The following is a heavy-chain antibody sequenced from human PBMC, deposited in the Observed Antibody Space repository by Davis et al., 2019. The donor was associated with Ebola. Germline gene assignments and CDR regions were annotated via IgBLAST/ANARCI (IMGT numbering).Heavy chain of an antibody. J-gene: IGHJ5*02. CDR2: IYYSGST. Sequence: GSLRLSCTVSGGSVSSGSYYWSWIRQPPEKGLEWVGYIYYSGSTNCNPSLKSRVTISVDTSKNQFSLKLSSVTAADTAVYYCARLYYDFWFDPWGQGTLVTVSS. V-gene: IGHV4-61*01. CDR1: GGSVSSGSYY. D-gene: IGHD3-3*01. CDR3: ARLYYDFWFDP.